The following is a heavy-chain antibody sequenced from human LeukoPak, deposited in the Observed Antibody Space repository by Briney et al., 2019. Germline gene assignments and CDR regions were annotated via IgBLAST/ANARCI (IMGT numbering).Heavy chain of an antibody. CDR3: ARVRGPSFVLSPIDY. D-gene: IGHD2-15*01. Sequence: PGGSLRLSCAASRFTFSRHWMSWVRQAPGKGLEWVANIEQDGGEKYYVDSVKGRFIISRDNTKNSLYLQMNSLRAEDTAVYYCARVRGPSFVLSPIDYWGQGTLVTVSS. J-gene: IGHJ4*02. CDR2: IEQDGGEK. CDR1: RFTFSRHW. V-gene: IGHV3-7*01.